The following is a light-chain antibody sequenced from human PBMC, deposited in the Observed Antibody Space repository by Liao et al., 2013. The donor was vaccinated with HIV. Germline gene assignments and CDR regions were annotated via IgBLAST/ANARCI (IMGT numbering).Light chain of an antibody. V-gene: IGLV3-1*01. J-gene: IGLJ3*02. CDR2: QDT. CDR3: QVWDTGNDHPRV. Sequence: SYELTQSPSVSVSPGQTASITCSGDKLGDRDASWYQQKPGQSPVLVIYQDTKRPSGIPERFSGSNSGNTATLTISRVEAGDEADYYCQVWDTGNDHPRVFGGGTKLSVL. CDR1: KLGDRD.